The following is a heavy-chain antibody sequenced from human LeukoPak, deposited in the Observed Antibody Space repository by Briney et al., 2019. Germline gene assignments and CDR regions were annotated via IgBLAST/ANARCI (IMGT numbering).Heavy chain of an antibody. D-gene: IGHD1-26*01. CDR3: ARDLALGWFDP. J-gene: IGHJ5*02. V-gene: IGHV3-20*01. CDR2: INWNGGST. Sequence: GGSLRLSCAASGFTFDDYGMSWVRQAPGKGLEWVSGINWNGGSTGYADSVKGRFTISRDNAKNSLYLQMNSLRAEDTALYHCARDLALGWFDPRGQGTLVTVSS. CDR1: GFTFDDYG.